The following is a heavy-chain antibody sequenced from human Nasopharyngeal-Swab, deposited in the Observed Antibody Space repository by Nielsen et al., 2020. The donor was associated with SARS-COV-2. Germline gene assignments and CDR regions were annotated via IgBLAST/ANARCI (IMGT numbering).Heavy chain of an antibody. J-gene: IGHJ6*02. V-gene: IGHV3-7*01. CDR2: INLYGSQK. D-gene: IGHD3-16*02. CDR1: GFSFSSYW. CDR3: AKRYSNTNYGMDV. Sequence: LTCAASGFSFSSYWMSWVRQAPGKGLEWVANINLYGSQKNFVDSVKGRFTISRDNAKNVVYLQMNTMRAEDTAVYYCAKRYSNTNYGMDVWGQGTTVTVSS.